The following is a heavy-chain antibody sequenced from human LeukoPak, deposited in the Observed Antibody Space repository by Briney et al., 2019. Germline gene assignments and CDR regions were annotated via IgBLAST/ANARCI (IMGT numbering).Heavy chain of an antibody. V-gene: IGHV3-48*02. J-gene: IGHJ4*02. CDR3: ALYFYDSSGYPSFDY. CDR2: ISSIGSTK. CDR1: GLTFSRHA. D-gene: IGHD3-22*01. Sequence: TGGSLRLSCEVSGLTFSRHAVNWVRQAPGKGLEWVSYISSIGSTKYYTDPVKGRFTISRDNAKNSLYLEVNSLRDEDTALYYCALYFYDSSGYPSFDYWGQGTLVTVSS.